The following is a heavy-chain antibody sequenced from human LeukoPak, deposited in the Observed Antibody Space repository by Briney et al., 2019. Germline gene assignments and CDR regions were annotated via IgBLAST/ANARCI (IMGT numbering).Heavy chain of an antibody. J-gene: IGHJ4*02. Sequence: ASVKVSCKASGYTFTGYYMHWVRQAPGQGLEWMGWINPNSGGTNYAQKFQGRVTMTRDTSISTAYMGLSRLRSDDTAVYYCARDNEWDILTGYFPGDYWGQGTLVTVSS. CDR3: ARDNEWDILTGYFPGDY. D-gene: IGHD3-9*01. CDR2: INPNSGGT. CDR1: GYTFTGYY. V-gene: IGHV1-2*02.